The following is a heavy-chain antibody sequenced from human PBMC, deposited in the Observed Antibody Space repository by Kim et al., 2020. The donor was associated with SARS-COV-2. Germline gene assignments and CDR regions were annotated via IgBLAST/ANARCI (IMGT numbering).Heavy chain of an antibody. CDR2: IRSKAYGGTT. V-gene: IGHV3-49*04. CDR1: GFTFGDYA. CDR3: TSHAIMCSSTSCHSVYYMDV. Sequence: GGSLRLSCTASGFTFGDYAMSWVRQAPGKGLEWVGFIRSKAYGGTTEYAASVKGSFTISRDDSKRIPYMQMNSLKTEDTAVYYCTSHAIMCSSTSCHSVYYMDVWGKGTTVTVSS. J-gene: IGHJ6*03. D-gene: IGHD2-2*01.